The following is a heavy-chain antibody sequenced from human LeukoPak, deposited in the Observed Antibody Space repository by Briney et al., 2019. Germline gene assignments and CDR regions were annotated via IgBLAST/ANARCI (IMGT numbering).Heavy chain of an antibody. CDR2: MNPNTGET. CDR1: GYTFRSYD. J-gene: IGHJ4*02. V-gene: IGHV1-8*01. CDR3: TRGGDILTRYKHIDY. D-gene: IGHD3-9*01. Sequence: ASVRVSCKASGYTFRSYDINWVRQATGQGLEWMGYMNPNTGETGFTERFEGRLSMTSDPSINTAYMELSSLRTDDTAVYFCTRGGDILTRYKHIDYWGQGTLVTVSS.